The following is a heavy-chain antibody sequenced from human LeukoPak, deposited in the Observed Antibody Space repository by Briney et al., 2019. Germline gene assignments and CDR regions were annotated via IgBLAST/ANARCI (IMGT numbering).Heavy chain of an antibody. Sequence: SVKVSCKASGGTFSSYAISWARQAPGQGLEWMGGIIPIFGTANYAQKFQGRVTITTDESTSTAYMELSSLRSEDTAVYYCVRDRGYYYDSSGRDAFDIWGQGTVVTVSS. CDR2: IIPIFGTA. CDR1: GGTFSSYA. V-gene: IGHV1-69*05. D-gene: IGHD3-22*01. J-gene: IGHJ3*02. CDR3: VRDRGYYYDSSGRDAFDI.